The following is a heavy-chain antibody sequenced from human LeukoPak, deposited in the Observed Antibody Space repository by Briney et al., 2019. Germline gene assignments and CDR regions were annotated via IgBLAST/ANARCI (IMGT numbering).Heavy chain of an antibody. V-gene: IGHV1-2*02. CDR2: ISPNSGGT. D-gene: IGHD4-17*01. CDR3: AKDYGDNSFDY. J-gene: IGHJ4*02. Sequence: GASVKVSCKASGYTFTGYYMHWVRQAPGQGLEWMGWISPNSGGTNYAQRFQGRVTMTRDTSISTAYMELSRLTSDDTAVYYYAKDYGDNSFDYWGQGTLVTVSS. CDR1: GYTFTGYY.